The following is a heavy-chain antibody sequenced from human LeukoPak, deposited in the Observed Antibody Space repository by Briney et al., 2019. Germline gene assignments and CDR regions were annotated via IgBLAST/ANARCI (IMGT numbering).Heavy chain of an antibody. CDR3: ASADSRALDI. CDR1: GFTFSSYW. J-gene: IGHJ3*02. Sequence: PGGSLRLSCAASGFTFSSYWMNWVRQAPGNGLEWVANIKEDGTEKYYVDSVKGRFTISRDNAKNSLYLQMNSLRAEDTAVYYCASADSRALDIWGQGTMVTVSS. D-gene: IGHD3-22*01. V-gene: IGHV3-7*01. CDR2: IKEDGTEK.